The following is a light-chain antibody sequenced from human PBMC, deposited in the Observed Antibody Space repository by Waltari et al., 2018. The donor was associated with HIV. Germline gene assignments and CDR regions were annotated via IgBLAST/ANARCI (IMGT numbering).Light chain of an antibody. V-gene: IGLV2-14*01. CDR2: EVS. CDR1: SRDIGAYNF. Sequence: QSALTQPASVSGSPGKSITISCIGSSRDIGAYNFVPWYQQRPGKAPKLMIYEVSDRPSGSSNRFSGSKSGITASLTISGLQADDEADYYCASYTRSGILLFGGGTRLTVL. J-gene: IGLJ2*01. CDR3: ASYTRSGILL.